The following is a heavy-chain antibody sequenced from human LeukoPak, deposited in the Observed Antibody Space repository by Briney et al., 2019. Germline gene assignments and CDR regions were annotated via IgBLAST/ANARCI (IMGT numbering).Heavy chain of an antibody. CDR1: GYNFTSYG. CDR2: SSGYNDLT. CDR3: ARANPAPYDSSGYNFRGYFDY. D-gene: IGHD3-22*01. J-gene: IGHJ4*02. Sequence: ASLTVSCTASGYNFTSYGSSWLRQVTGQGLERMGWSSGYNDLTRYGKNVPGRVTLTTDTSTRTAYMELRSLRSDDTAVYYCARANPAPYDSSGYNFRGYFDYWGQGTRVTVSS. V-gene: IGHV1-18*01.